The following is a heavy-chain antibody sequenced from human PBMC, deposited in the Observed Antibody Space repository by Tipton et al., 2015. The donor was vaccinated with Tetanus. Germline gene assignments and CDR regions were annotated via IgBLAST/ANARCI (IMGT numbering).Heavy chain of an antibody. CDR1: GGSISSYY. D-gene: IGHD5-12*01. V-gene: IGHV4-59*01. CDR3: ARVRRGATTDLDY. CDR2: IYYSGST. Sequence: TLSLTCTVSGGSISSYYWSWIRQPPGKGLEWIGYIYYSGSTNYNPSLKSRVTISVDTSKNQFSLKMTSVTAADTAVYYCARVRRGATTDLDYWGQGTLVTVSS. J-gene: IGHJ4*02.